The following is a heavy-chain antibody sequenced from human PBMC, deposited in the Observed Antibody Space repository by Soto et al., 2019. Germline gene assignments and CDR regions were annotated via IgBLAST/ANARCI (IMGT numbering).Heavy chain of an antibody. J-gene: IGHJ4*02. CDR3: ARDKMIYTFGSGTFDY. CDR1: GYTFSSFG. CDR2: ISGYNGDT. Sequence: SVKVSCKASGYTFSSFGISWVRQAPVQGLEWMGWISGYNGDTDIAQKVQGRITMTTDTSTSTAYMELRSLRSDDTAVYYCARDKMIYTFGSGTFDYWGQGTVVTVSS. V-gene: IGHV1-18*04. D-gene: IGHD3-10*01.